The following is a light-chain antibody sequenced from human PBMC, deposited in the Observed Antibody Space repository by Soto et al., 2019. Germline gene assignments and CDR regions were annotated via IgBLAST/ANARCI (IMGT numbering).Light chain of an antibody. CDR1: QSISSY. J-gene: IGKJ1*01. Sequence: LSASVCDRVTITCRASQSISSYLNWYQQKPGKAPKLLIYAASSLQSGVPSRFSGSGSGTDFTLTISSLQPEDFATYYCQQSYSTPRTFGQGTKVDNK. CDR3: QQSYSTPRT. CDR2: AAS. V-gene: IGKV1-39*01.